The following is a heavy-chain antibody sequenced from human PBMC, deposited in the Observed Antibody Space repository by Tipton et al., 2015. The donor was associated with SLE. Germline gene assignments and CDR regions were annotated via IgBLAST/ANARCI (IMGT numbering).Heavy chain of an antibody. CDR3: ARGPPRLVWYYFDY. D-gene: IGHD3-16*01. CDR1: GGSISSYY. J-gene: IGHJ4*02. V-gene: IGHV4-59*01. Sequence: TLSLTCTVAGGSISSYYWTWIRQPPGKGLEWIGYIYYSGSTNYNPSLKSQVTMSVDTSKNQSSLKLSSVTAADTAVYYCARGPPRLVWYYFDYWGQGTLVTVSS. CDR2: IYYSGST.